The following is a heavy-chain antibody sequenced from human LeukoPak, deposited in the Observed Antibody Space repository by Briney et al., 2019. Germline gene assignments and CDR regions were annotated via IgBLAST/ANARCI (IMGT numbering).Heavy chain of an antibody. Sequence: SETLSLTCTVSGGSISSYYWSWIRQPAGKGLEWIGRIYTSGSTNYNPSLKSRVTMSVDTSKNRFSLKLSSVAAADTAVYYCARAAIPYSSSWYDHWGQGTLVTVSS. V-gene: IGHV4-4*07. CDR3: ARAAIPYSSSWYDH. CDR1: GGSISSYY. J-gene: IGHJ5*02. D-gene: IGHD6-13*01. CDR2: IYTSGST.